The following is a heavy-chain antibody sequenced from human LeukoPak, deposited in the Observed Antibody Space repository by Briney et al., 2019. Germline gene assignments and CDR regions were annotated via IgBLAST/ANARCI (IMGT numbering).Heavy chain of an antibody. CDR3: AREPWSLYCSSTSCPDPAGY. CDR1: GGSISSGGYY. D-gene: IGHD2-2*01. J-gene: IGHJ4*02. V-gene: IGHV4-30-2*01. CDR2: IYHSGST. Sequence: SQTLSLTCTVSGGSISSGGYYWSWIRQPPGKGLEWIGYIYHSGSTYYNPSLKGRVTISVDRSKNQFSLKLSSVTAADTAVYYCAREPWSLYCSSTSCPDPAGYWGQGTLVTVSS.